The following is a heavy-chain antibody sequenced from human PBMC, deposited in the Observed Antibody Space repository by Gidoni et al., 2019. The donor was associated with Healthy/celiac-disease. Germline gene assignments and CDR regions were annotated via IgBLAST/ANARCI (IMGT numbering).Heavy chain of an antibody. Sequence: QVQLQESGPGLVKPSQTLSLTCTVSGGSISSGGYYWSWIRQNPGKGLEWIGYIYYSGSTYYNPSLKSRVTISVDTSKNQFSLKLSSVTAADTAVYYCASSVTTNYHDAFDIWGQGTMVTVSS. CDR2: IYYSGST. D-gene: IGHD4-17*01. CDR1: GGSISSGGYY. CDR3: ASSVTTNYHDAFDI. J-gene: IGHJ3*02. V-gene: IGHV4-31*03.